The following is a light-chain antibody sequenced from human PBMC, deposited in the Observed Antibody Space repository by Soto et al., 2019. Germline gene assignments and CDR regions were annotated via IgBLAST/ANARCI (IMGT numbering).Light chain of an antibody. V-gene: IGKV1-5*01. J-gene: IGKJ1*01. CDR2: DAS. Sequence: DIQMTQSPSTLSASVGDRATITCRASQSISSWLAWYQQKPGKAPKLLIYDASSLESGIPARFSGSGSGTEFTLTISSLQPDDFAAYYCQQRSNYSPAFGQGTKVDIK. CDR1: QSISSW. CDR3: QQRSNYSPA.